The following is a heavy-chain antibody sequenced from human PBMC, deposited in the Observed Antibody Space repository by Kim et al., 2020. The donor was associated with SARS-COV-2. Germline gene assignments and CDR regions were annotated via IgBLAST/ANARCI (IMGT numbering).Heavy chain of an antibody. D-gene: IGHD3-10*01. CDR3: ARAGHGSGSYFWDYFDY. J-gene: IGHJ4*02. V-gene: IGHV1-69*13. Sequence: SVKVSCKASGGTFSSYAISWVRQAPGQGLEWMGGIIPIFGTANYAQKFQGRVTITADESTSTAYMELSSLRSEDTAVYYCARAGHGSGSYFWDYFDYWGQGTLVTVSS. CDR2: IIPIFGTA. CDR1: GGTFSSYA.